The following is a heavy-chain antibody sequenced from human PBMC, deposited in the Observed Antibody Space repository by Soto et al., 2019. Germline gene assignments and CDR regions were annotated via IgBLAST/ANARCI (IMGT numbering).Heavy chain of an antibody. D-gene: IGHD6-13*01. CDR1: GGTINSGDYY. CDR2: IYYSGST. V-gene: IGHV4-30-4*01. Sequence: SSETLSLTCSVSGGTINSGDYYWSWIRQPPGKGLEWIGYIYYSGSTYYNPSLKSRVTISVDTSKNQFSLKLSSVTAADTAVYYCARGGYSSSWYKIKWFDPWGQGTLVTVSS. CDR3: ARGGYSSSWYKIKWFDP. J-gene: IGHJ5*02.